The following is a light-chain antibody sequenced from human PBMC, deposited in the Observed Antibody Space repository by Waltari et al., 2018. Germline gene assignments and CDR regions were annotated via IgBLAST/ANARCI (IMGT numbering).Light chain of an antibody. Sequence: EIVMTQSPATLSVSPGERATLSCRASQSVSSTLAWYQQKPGQAPRLLIYGASTRATGIPARFSGSGSGTEFTLTISSLQSEDFAVYYCQQYVEVFTFGGGTKVEIK. CDR3: QQYVEVFT. CDR2: GAS. CDR1: QSVSST. J-gene: IGKJ4*01. V-gene: IGKV3-15*01.